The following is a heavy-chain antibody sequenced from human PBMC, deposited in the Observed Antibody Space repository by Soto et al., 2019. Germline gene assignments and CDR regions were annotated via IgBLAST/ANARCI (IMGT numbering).Heavy chain of an antibody. Sequence: QLVESGGGLVQPGGSLRLSCAASGFTLNNYWMHWVRQAPGMGLVWVSRINGDATSTSYADSVKGGFTISRDNARNTLYLQMNSLRAEDTALYYCARGDIAAETFFYYYGMDLWGQGTTVTVS. CDR1: GFTLNNYW. CDR3: ARGDIAAETFFYYYGMDL. V-gene: IGHV3-74*01. J-gene: IGHJ6*02. CDR2: INGDATST. D-gene: IGHD6-13*01.